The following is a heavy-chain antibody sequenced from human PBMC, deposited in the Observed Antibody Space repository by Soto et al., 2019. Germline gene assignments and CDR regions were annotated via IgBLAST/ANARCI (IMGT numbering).Heavy chain of an antibody. CDR1: GGSISSSNW. D-gene: IGHD3-3*01. J-gene: IGHJ6*02. Sequence: QVQLQESGPGLVKPSGTLSLTCAVSGGSISSSNWWSWVRQPPGKGLEGIGEIYHSGSTNYNPSLKSRVTISVDKSKNQFSLKLSSVTAADTAVYYCAREGITIFGVAHLYGMDVWGQGTTVTVSS. V-gene: IGHV4-4*02. CDR3: AREGITIFGVAHLYGMDV. CDR2: IYHSGST.